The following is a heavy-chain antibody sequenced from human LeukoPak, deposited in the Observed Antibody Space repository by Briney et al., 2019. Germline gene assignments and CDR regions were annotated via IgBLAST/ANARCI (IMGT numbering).Heavy chain of an antibody. Sequence: GGSLRLFCSASGFSFSDYDMNWFRQAPGKGLEWISSISGRSSHVYYGDSVKGRFSISRDNAMNSVFLQMNSLGVDDTAVYYCGRAFPPLRTASAGDLWGQGTLVTVSS. CDR2: ISGRSSHV. D-gene: IGHD3-16*01. J-gene: IGHJ4*02. CDR3: GRAFPPLRTASAGDL. V-gene: IGHV3-21*03. CDR1: GFSFSDYD.